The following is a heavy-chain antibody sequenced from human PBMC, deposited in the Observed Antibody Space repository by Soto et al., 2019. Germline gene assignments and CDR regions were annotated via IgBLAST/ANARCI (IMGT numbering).Heavy chain of an antibody. V-gene: IGHV3-15*07. CDR1: GFTFSNAW. Sequence: GGSLRLSCAASGFTFSNAWMNWARQAPGKGLEWVGRIKSKTDGGTTDYAAPVKGRFTISRDDSKNTLYLQMNSLKTEDTAVYYCTTYPSSSRYLQPCNCGQGTLVTVYS. J-gene: IGHJ4*02. D-gene: IGHD6-13*01. CDR2: IKSKTDGGTT. CDR3: TTYPSSSRYLQPCN.